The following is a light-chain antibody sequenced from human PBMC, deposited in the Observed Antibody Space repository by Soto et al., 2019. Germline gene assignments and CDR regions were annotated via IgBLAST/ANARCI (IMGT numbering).Light chain of an antibody. CDR1: SSDVGSYNL. Sequence: QSALTQPASVSGSPGQSITISCTGTSSDVGSYNLVSWYQQHPGKAPKLMIYEGSKRPSGVSNRFSGSKSGNTASLTISGLQAEDEADYYCCSYAGSSPLWVFGGGTKVTVL. CDR3: CSYAGSSPLWV. V-gene: IGLV2-23*01. J-gene: IGLJ3*02. CDR2: EGS.